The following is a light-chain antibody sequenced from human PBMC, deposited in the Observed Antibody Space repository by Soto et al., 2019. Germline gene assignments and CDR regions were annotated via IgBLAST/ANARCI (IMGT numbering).Light chain of an antibody. CDR3: AAWDDSLNGPV. J-gene: IGLJ2*01. Sequence: HSVLTQAPSASGTPGQRVTISCSGTSSNIGTNSVNWYQQFPGTAPKLLMYRNNQRPAGVPDRFSGSKSGTSASLAISGLQSEDEAHYYCAAWDDSLNGPVFGGWTKLTVL. V-gene: IGLV1-44*01. CDR2: RNN. CDR1: SSNIGTNS.